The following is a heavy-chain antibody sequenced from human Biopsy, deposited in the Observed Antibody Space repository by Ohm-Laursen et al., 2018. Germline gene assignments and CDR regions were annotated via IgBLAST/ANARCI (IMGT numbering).Heavy chain of an antibody. CDR2: IYTSGIT. CDR1: GGSLSSYS. CDR3: ARDRDRRGWFDP. J-gene: IGHJ5*02. Sequence: GTLSLTCTISGGSLSSYSWSWIRQPSGKGLEWIGQIYTSGITNYNPSLKSRVTMSVDTSKNKFSLRVSSVTAADTAVYYCARDRDRRGWFDPWGQGTLVTVSS. V-gene: IGHV4-4*07. D-gene: IGHD1-14*01.